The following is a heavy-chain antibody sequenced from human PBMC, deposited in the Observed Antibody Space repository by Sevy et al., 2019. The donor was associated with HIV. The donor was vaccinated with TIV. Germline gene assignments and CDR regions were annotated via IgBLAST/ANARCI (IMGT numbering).Heavy chain of an antibody. CDR2: LYYNGHI. J-gene: IGHJ4*02. D-gene: IGHD1-26*01. CDR1: GGSITSLY. CDR3: AGENAWGRGYS. Sequence: SETLSLTCTVSGGSITSLYWNWIRRPPGKGLEWIAILYYNGHINYNPSLKSRVTLSLDTSKNQFSLRLSSVTAADTAMYYCAGENAWGRGYSWGQGTLVTVSS. V-gene: IGHV4-59*08.